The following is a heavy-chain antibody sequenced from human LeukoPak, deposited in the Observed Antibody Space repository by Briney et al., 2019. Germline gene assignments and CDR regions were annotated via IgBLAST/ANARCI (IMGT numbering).Heavy chain of an antibody. CDR1: GFTFSSYG. Sequence: PGGSLRLSCAASGFTFSSYGMHWVRQAPAKAREWVAVIWYDGSNKYYADSVKGRLTISRDNSKNTLYLQMTSLRAEDTAVYYCARGVGMVRGKGYGMDVWGQGTTVTVSS. D-gene: IGHD3-10*01. CDR2: IWYDGSNK. CDR3: ARGVGMVRGKGYGMDV. V-gene: IGHV3-33*08. J-gene: IGHJ6*02.